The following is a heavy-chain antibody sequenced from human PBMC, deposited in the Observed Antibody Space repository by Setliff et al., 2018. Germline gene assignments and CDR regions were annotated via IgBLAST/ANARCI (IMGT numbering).Heavy chain of an antibody. Sequence: GESLKISCKGSGYSFSNFWLGWVRQMPGKGLEWMGIIYAGDSDTRHNPSFQCRVTMSADKSINTAYLQWSSLKASDTAIDYCARSLVGATYSVYFYYWGQGTLVTVSS. V-gene: IGHV5-51*01. CDR3: ARSLVGATYSVYFYY. D-gene: IGHD1-26*01. CDR2: IYAGDSDT. CDR1: GYSFSNFW. J-gene: IGHJ4*02.